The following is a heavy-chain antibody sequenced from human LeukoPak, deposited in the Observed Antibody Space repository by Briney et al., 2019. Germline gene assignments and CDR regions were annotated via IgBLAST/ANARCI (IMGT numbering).Heavy chain of an antibody. CDR1: GFSYSSYG. V-gene: IGHV3-23*01. J-gene: IGHJ6*04. D-gene: IGHD6-6*01. CDR3: AKDRYYSSSSGVDV. CDR2: ISASGGT. Sequence: GGSLRLSCAASGFSYSSYGMSWVRLAPGRGLEWVSAISASGGTNYADSVKGRFTISRDNAKNSLYLQMNSLRAEDTAVYYCAKDRYYSSSSGVDVWGKGTTVTVSS.